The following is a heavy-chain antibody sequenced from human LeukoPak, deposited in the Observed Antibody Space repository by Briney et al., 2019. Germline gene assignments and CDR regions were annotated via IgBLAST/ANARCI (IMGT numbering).Heavy chain of an antibody. CDR3: VKASSSSPQYNWFDA. J-gene: IGHJ5*02. Sequence: GGSLRLSCAASGFTFSSYAMSWVRQGPGKGLEWVSVISGSGGSTHYADSVKGRFTIPRDNSKNTLYLQMNSLRAEDTAVYYCVKASSSSPQYNWFDAWGQGTLVTVSS. CDR1: GFTFSSYA. V-gene: IGHV3-23*01. D-gene: IGHD6-6*01. CDR2: ISGSGGST.